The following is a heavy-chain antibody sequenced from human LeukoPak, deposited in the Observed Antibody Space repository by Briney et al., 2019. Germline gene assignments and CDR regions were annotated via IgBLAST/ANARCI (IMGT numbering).Heavy chain of an antibody. Sequence: AGGSLRLSCAASGFIFDDYALHWVRQAPGKGLEWVAGITWNSGDIGYADSVQGRFTISRDNAKNSLYLQMNSLIPEDTALYYCAGYCSGGSCNPPRPFDPWGQGTLVTVSS. CDR2: ITWNSGDI. J-gene: IGHJ5*02. D-gene: IGHD2-15*01. CDR3: AGYCSGGSCNPPRPFDP. CDR1: GFIFDDYA. V-gene: IGHV3-9*01.